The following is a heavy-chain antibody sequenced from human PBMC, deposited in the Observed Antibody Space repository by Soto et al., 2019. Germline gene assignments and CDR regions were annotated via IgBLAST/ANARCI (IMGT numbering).Heavy chain of an antibody. Sequence: QLQLPESGPGLVKPSETLSLTCTVSVGSISTSGYHWGWIRQPPGKGLEEIVCAYYIGTTYYNPSLKMRVTISVDPSKSQFSLKLSSVTAADTAVYYCAGHDLHSGYGPRGPFDYWGQGALVTVSS. CDR2: AYYIGTT. D-gene: IGHD5-12*01. CDR1: VGSISTSGYH. J-gene: IGHJ4*02. V-gene: IGHV4-39*01. CDR3: AGHDLHSGYGPRGPFDY.